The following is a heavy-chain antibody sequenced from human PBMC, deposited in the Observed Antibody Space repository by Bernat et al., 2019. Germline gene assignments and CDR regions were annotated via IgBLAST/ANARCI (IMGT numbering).Heavy chain of an antibody. CDR2: ISGYGGST. Sequence: EVQLVESGGGVVQPGGSLRLSCAASGFTFDDYAMHWVRQAPGKGLEWVSLISGYGGSTYYADSVKGRFTISRDNSKNSLYLQMNSLRTEDTALYYCAKGRRCSSTSCYAGVLYFQHWGQGTLVTVSS. V-gene: IGHV3-43*02. J-gene: IGHJ1*01. CDR3: AKGRRCSSTSCYAGVLYFQH. D-gene: IGHD2-2*01. CDR1: GFTFDDYA.